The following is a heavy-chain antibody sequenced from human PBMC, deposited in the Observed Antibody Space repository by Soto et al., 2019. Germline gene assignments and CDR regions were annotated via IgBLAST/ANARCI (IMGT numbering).Heavy chain of an antibody. D-gene: IGHD2-2*01. CDR1: GYTFTSYC. CDR2: ISAYNWNT. V-gene: IGHV1-18*01. J-gene: IGHJ4*02. CDR3: ARDVVVPAAITTSPYFDY. Sequence: QVQLVQSGAEVKKPGASVKVSCKASGYTFTSYCISWVRQAPGQGLEWMGWISAYNWNTNYAQKRQGRVTMTTDTSTSTAYMELRSLSSDDTAVYYCARDVVVPAAITTSPYFDYWGQGTLVTVSS.